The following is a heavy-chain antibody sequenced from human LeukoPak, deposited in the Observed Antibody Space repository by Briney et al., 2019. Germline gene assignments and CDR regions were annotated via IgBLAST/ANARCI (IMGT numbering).Heavy chain of an antibody. Sequence: PLETLSLTCTVSGGSISSYYWSWIRQPPGKGLEWIGYIYYSGSTNYNPSLKSRVTISVDTSKNQFSLKLSSVTAADTAVYYCARDGGYSSSWPYDAFDIWGQGTMVTVSS. J-gene: IGHJ3*02. CDR2: IYYSGST. V-gene: IGHV4-59*01. CDR3: ARDGGYSSSWPYDAFDI. CDR1: GGSISSYY. D-gene: IGHD6-13*01.